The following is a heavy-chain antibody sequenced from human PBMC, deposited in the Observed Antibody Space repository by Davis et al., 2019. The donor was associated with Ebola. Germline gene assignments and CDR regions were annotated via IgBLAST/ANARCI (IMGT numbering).Heavy chain of an antibody. J-gene: IGHJ5*02. V-gene: IGHV1-3*01. CDR1: GYTFTGYA. D-gene: IGHD3-10*01. Sequence: ASVPVSCKASGYTFTGYAMHWVRQAPGQRLEWMGWINAGNGNTKYSQKFQGRVTITRDTSASTAYMELSSLRSEDTAVYYCARVRYYGSGSLYFDPWGQGTLVTVSS. CDR3: ARVRYYGSGSLYFDP. CDR2: INAGNGNT.